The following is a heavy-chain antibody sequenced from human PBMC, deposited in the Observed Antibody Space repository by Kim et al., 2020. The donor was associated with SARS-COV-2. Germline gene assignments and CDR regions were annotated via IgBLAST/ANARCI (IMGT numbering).Heavy chain of an antibody. V-gene: IGHV3-21*01. CDR2: ISSSSSYI. D-gene: IGHD3-10*01. Sequence: GGSLRLSCAASGFTFSSYSMNWVRQAPGKGLEWVSSISSSSSYIYYADSVKGRFTISRDNAKNSLYLQMNSLRAEDTAVYYXARDDGGSGSYLTYYYYYGMDVWGXGTTVTVSS. CDR3: ARDDGGSGSYLTYYYYYGMDV. J-gene: IGHJ6*01. CDR1: GFTFSSYS.